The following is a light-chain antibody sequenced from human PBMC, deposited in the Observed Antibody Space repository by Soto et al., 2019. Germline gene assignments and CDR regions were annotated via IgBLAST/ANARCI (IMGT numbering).Light chain of an antibody. CDR1: QSVRSSY. V-gene: IGKV3-20*01. J-gene: IGKJ5*01. CDR2: GGS. CDR3: QQYGDSPDT. Sequence: EIVLTQSPGTLSLSPGERATLSCGASQSVRSSYLAWYQQKPGQAPRLLIYGGSSRATGIPDRFSGGGSGTAFTLTISRLELEDFAVYYCQQYGDSPDTFGQGTRLEIK.